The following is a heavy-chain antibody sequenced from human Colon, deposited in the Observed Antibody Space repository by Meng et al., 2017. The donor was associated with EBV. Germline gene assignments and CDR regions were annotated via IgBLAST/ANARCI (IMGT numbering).Heavy chain of an antibody. Sequence: RQLTASGPGFVKPSDTLSLTCTVSGGSISSIGYYWDWVRQPPGKGLEWIGAIYHSGSTSYNPSLQSRVTMFVDTSKNQFSLMLTSVTATDTAVYYCARRRGGSGRDCWGQGTLVTVSS. J-gene: IGHJ4*02. CDR2: IYHSGST. V-gene: IGHV4-39*01. CDR1: GGSISSIGYY. D-gene: IGHD3-10*01. CDR3: ARRRGGSGRDC.